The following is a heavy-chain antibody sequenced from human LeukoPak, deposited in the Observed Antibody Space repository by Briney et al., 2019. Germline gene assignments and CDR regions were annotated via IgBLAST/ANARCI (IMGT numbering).Heavy chain of an antibody. CDR3: ARAGYSGYDRHFDY. Sequence: NPSETLSLTCTVSGGSISSYYWSWIRQSPGKGLEWIGEIYHSGSTNYNPSLKSRVTISVDKSKNQFSLKLSSVTAADTAVYYCARAGYSGYDRHFDYWGQGTLVTVSS. D-gene: IGHD5-12*01. J-gene: IGHJ4*02. V-gene: IGHV4-59*12. CDR2: IYHSGST. CDR1: GGSISSYY.